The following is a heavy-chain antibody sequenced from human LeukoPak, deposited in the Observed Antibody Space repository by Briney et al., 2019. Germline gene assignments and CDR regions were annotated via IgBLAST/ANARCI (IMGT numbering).Heavy chain of an antibody. CDR2: IYTSGST. CDR3: AREDAEQMDNSFDI. V-gene: IGHV4-4*07. D-gene: IGHD5-24*01. Sequence: SETLSLTCTVSGGSISSYYWSWIRQPAGKGLEWIGRIYTSGSTNYNPSLKSRVTMSVDTSKNQFSLKLRSVTAADTAVYYCAREDAEQMDNSFDIWGQGTMVTVSS. J-gene: IGHJ3*02. CDR1: GGSISSYY.